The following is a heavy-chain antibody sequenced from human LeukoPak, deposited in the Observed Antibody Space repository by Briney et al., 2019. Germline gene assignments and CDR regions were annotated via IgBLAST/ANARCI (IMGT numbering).Heavy chain of an antibody. V-gene: IGHV3-33*01. Sequence: PGGSLRFSCAASGFTFSSYGMHWVRQAQGKGLEWVAVIWYDGSNKYYADSVKGRFTISRDNSKNTLYLQMNSLRAEDTAVYYCASGAAAGTGNWGQGTLVTVSS. CDR1: GFTFSSYG. CDR2: IWYDGSNK. D-gene: IGHD6-13*01. CDR3: ASGAAAGTGN. J-gene: IGHJ4*02.